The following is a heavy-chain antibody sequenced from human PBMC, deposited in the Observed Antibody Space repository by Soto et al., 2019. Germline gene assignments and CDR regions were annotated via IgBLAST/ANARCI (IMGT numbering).Heavy chain of an antibody. J-gene: IGHJ4*02. CDR3: ARGGWELPLGTY. CDR2: IYYSGST. Sequence: SETLSLTCTVSGGSISSGGYYWSWIRQHPGKGLEWIGYIYYSGSTYYNPSLKSRVTISVDTSKNQFSLKLSSVTAADTAVYYCARGGWELPLGTYWGQGTLVTVSS. D-gene: IGHD1-26*01. V-gene: IGHV4-31*03. CDR1: GGSISSGGYY.